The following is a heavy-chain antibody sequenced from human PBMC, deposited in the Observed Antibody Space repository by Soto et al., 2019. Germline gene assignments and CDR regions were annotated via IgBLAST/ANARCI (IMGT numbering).Heavy chain of an antibody. J-gene: IGHJ3*02. V-gene: IGHV4-34*01. CDR3: ARGNPFDWIQLWLGDAFDI. Sequence: SQTLSLTCAVYGGSFSGYYWSWIRQPPGKGLEWIGEINHSGSTNYNPSIKSRVTISVDTSKNQFSLKLSSVTAADTAVYYCARGNPFDWIQLWLGDAFDIWGQGTMVTVSS. CDR1: GGSFSGYY. CDR2: INHSGST. D-gene: IGHD5-18*01.